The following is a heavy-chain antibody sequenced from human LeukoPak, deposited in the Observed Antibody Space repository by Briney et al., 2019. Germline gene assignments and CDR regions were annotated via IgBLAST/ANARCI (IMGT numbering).Heavy chain of an antibody. CDR2: ISYDGSNK. D-gene: IGHD3-3*01. CDR3: AKDGGDFWSGYYPDY. Sequence: GGSLRLSCAASGFTFSSYGMRWVRQAPGKGRGWVAVISYDGSNKYYADSVKGRFTISRDNSKNTLYLQMNSLRAEDTAVYYCAKDGGDFWSGYYPDYWGQGTLVTVSS. V-gene: IGHV3-30*18. J-gene: IGHJ4*02. CDR1: GFTFSSYG.